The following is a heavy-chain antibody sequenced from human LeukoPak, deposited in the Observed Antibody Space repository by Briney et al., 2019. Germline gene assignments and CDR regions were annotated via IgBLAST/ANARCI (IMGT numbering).Heavy chain of an antibody. D-gene: IGHD3-16*01. CDR3: ARVYWHDNGEYFQH. J-gene: IGHJ1*01. V-gene: IGHV3-66*01. CDR2: IYSDDST. Sequence: PGGSLRLSCAASGFTVSSHYMSWVRQAPGKGPEWVLVIYSDDSTYSADSLKGRFTISRDISKNTLFLQMNSLRAEDTAVYYCARVYWHDNGEYFQHWGQGTLVTVSS. CDR1: GFTVSSHY.